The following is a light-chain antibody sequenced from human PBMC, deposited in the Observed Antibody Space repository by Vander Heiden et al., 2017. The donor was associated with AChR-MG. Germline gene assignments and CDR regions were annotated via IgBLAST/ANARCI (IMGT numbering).Light chain of an antibody. CDR2: HAS. J-gene: IGKJ4*01. CDR1: HDIATF. V-gene: IGKV1-33*01. Sequence: DIQMTQSPSSLSASVGDRVTITCQARHDIATFLNWYQQKQGKAPKLLIYHASNLGTGVPSRFSGSGSGTHFSLTISSLQPEDFAKYYWQQYYDLVAFGGGTKV. CDR3: QQYYDLVA.